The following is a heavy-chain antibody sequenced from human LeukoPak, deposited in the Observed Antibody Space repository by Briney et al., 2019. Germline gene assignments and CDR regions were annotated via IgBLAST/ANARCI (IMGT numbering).Heavy chain of an antibody. J-gene: IGHJ6*03. CDR2: IIPIFGTA. Sequence: SVKVSCKASGGTFSSYAISWVRQAPGQGLEWMEGIIPIFGTANYAQKFQGRVTITTDESTSTAYKELSSLRSEDTAVYYCAHSSIAVAGTMGWDYYYYYMDVWGKGTTVTVSS. D-gene: IGHD6-19*01. CDR1: GGTFSSYA. V-gene: IGHV1-69*05. CDR3: AHSSIAVAGTMGWDYYYYYMDV.